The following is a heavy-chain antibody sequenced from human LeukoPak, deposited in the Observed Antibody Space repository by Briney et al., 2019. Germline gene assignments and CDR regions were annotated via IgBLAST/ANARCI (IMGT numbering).Heavy chain of an antibody. Sequence: SETLSLTCTVSGVSISSYYWSWIRQPPGKGLEWIGYIYTSGSTNYNPSLKSRVTISVDTSKNQFSLKLSSVTAADTAVYYCARLHSSSWYWFDPWGQGTLVTVSS. CDR1: GVSISSYY. CDR2: IYTSGST. D-gene: IGHD6-13*01. V-gene: IGHV4-4*09. J-gene: IGHJ5*02. CDR3: ARLHSSSWYWFDP.